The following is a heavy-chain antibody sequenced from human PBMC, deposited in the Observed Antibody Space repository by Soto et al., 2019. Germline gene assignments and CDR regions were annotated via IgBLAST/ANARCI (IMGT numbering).Heavy chain of an antibody. J-gene: IGHJ4*02. Sequence: QVPLVQSGAEVKKPGASVKVSCQASGYTFNIFAMHWVRQAPGQRLEWMGWIHAGNGSTKYSQKFQGRITITRDSSAFTTYLELGSLRSEDTGVYYCARVGITYGPAPVIYFDLWGQGTLVAVSS. V-gene: IGHV1-3*01. CDR1: GYTFNIFA. D-gene: IGHD3-10*01. CDR2: IHAGNGST. CDR3: ARVGITYGPAPVIYFDL.